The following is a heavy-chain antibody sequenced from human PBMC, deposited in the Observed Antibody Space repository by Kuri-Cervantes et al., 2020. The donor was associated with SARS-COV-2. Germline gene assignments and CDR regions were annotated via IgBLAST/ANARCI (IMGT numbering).Heavy chain of an antibody. Sequence: GGSLRLSCAASGFTFSNAWMSWVRQAPGKGLEWVSYISSSSSTIYYADSVEGRFTISRDNAKNSLYLQMNSLRAEDTAVYYCAREVTIFGAVSRGFDPWGQGTLVTVSS. J-gene: IGHJ5*02. D-gene: IGHD3-3*01. V-gene: IGHV3-48*01. CDR1: GFTFSNAW. CDR2: ISSSSSTI. CDR3: AREVTIFGAVSRGFDP.